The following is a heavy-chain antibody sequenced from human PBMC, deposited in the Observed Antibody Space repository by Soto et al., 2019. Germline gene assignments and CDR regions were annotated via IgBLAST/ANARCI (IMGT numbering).Heavy chain of an antibody. Sequence: TGGSLRLSCAASGFTFSSYAMHWVRQAPGKGLEWVAVISYDGSNKYYADSVKGRFTISRDNSKNTLYLQMNSLRAEDTAVYYCARGPVAGTGLFWPDYWGQGTLVTVSS. CDR2: ISYDGSNK. CDR3: ARGPVAGTGLFWPDY. V-gene: IGHV3-30-3*01. CDR1: GFTFSSYA. D-gene: IGHD6-19*01. J-gene: IGHJ4*02.